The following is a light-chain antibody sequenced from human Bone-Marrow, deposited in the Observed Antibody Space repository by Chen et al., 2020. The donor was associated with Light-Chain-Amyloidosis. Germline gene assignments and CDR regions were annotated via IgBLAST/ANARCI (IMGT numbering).Light chain of an antibody. J-gene: IGKJ4*01. CDR3: QQFYTVPIT. CDR2: WAS. V-gene: IGKV4-1*01. CDR1: QSILYSSNNKNY. Sequence: DIVMTQSPDSLAVSLGERATINCKSSQSILYSSNNKNYLAWYQQKPGQPPKLLLYWASTRESGVPERFRGSGSGTDFTLTISSLQAEDVAVYFCQQFYTVPITFGGGTKVDLK.